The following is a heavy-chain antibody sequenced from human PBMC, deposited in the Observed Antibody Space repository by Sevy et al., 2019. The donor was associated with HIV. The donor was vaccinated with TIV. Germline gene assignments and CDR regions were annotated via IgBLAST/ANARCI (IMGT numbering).Heavy chain of an antibody. CDR1: GFTFSKYS. D-gene: IGHD2-8*01. J-gene: IGHJ4*02. Sequence: GGSLRLSCAASGFTFSKYSMSWVRQPPGKGLEWVSTLSFGCGKINYADSVKGRFTISRDNSKSSVYLQMNNLRPEDTAVYYCAGGGCTKPQDYWGQGTLVTGSS. CDR3: AGGGCTKPQDY. CDR2: LSFGCGKI. V-gene: IGHV3-23*01.